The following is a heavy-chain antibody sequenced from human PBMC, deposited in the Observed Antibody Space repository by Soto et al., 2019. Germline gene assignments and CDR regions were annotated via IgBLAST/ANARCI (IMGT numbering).Heavy chain of an antibody. CDR1: GYTFTRYH. CDR3: ATPQDYEDCLDA. V-gene: IGHV1-3*01. CDR2: INVGNGNT. D-gene: IGHD3-22*01. J-gene: IGHJ4*02. Sequence: QVQFVQSGAEVKKPGASVKVSCKTPGYTFTRYHIHWVSQAPGQRLEWMGWINVGNGNTRYSQKFQGRLTLTRDTPGNTAYLELNSLISEDTAVYYCATPQDYEDCLDAWGQGTLVTVSS.